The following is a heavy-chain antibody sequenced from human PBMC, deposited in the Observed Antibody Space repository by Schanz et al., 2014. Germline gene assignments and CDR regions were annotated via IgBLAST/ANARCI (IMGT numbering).Heavy chain of an antibody. D-gene: IGHD4-17*01. CDR1: GGSVSSGGDY. V-gene: IGHV4-31*03. J-gene: IGHJ3*02. CDR2: ISYCGST. CDR3: ARDRGHGDLPGDI. Sequence: QVQLQESGPGLVKPSQTLSLTCTVSGGSVSSGGDYWSWIRQHPGKGLEWIGFISYCGSTYYNPSLKSRVTISVDTSKNQFSLNLSSATAADTAVYYCARDRGHGDLPGDIWGQGTMGTVSS.